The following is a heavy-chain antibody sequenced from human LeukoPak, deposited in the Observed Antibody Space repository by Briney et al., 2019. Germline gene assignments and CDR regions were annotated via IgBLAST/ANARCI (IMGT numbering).Heavy chain of an antibody. V-gene: IGHV3-11*01. CDR3: ARDWTTGTTDGFDY. D-gene: IGHD1-1*01. CDR1: GFTFSDYY. J-gene: IGHJ4*02. Sequence: PGGSLRLSCAASGFTFSDYYMSWIRQAPGKGLEWVSYISSSGTTIYYADSVKGRFTISRDNAKNSLYLQMNSLRAEDTAVYYCARDWTTGTTDGFDYWGQGTLVTVSS. CDR2: ISSSGTTI.